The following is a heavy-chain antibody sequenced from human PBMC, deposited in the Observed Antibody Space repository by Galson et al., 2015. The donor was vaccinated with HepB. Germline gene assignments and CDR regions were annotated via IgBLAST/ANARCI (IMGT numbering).Heavy chain of an antibody. CDR1: GFTVSSNY. CDR2: IYSGGST. CDR3: ARGPRITIFGVVVDAFDI. V-gene: IGHV3-66*02. D-gene: IGHD3-3*01. Sequence: SLRLSCAASGFTVSSNYMSWVRQAPGKGLEWVSVIYSGGSTYYADSVKGRFTISRDNPKNTLYLQMNSLRAEDTAVYYCARGPRITIFGVVVDAFDIWGQGTMVTVSS. J-gene: IGHJ3*02.